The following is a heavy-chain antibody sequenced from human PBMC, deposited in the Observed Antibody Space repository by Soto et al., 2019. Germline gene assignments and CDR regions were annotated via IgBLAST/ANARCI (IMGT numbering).Heavy chain of an antibody. CDR1: GFTFSSYW. J-gene: IGHJ4*02. D-gene: IGHD6-13*01. CDR3: ARDPPVGGIAAAGTFDY. V-gene: IGHV3-7*05. CDR2: IKQDGSEK. Sequence: EVQLVESGGGLVQPGGSLRLSCAASGFTFSSYWMSWVRQAPGKGLEWVANIKQDGSEKYYVDSVKGRFTISRDNAKNSLYLQMNSLRAEDTAVYYCARDPPVGGIAAAGTFDYWGQGTLVTVSS.